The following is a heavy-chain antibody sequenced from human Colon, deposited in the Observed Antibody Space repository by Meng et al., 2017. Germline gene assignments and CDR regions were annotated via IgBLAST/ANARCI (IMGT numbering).Heavy chain of an antibody. CDR3: ARDVSLDDRSWWLDL. Sequence: QVQLVQAGVEVKKPGASGKISCKASGYTFSSNYMHWVRQAPGQGLEWMGIINPNGGWTSYAQKLQGRVTITRDTSASIFYMELSSLRSEDTAVYYCARDVSLDDRSWWLDLWGQGTLVTVSS. CDR1: GYTFSSNY. D-gene: IGHD3-22*01. V-gene: IGHV1-46*01. CDR2: INPNGGWT. J-gene: IGHJ5*02.